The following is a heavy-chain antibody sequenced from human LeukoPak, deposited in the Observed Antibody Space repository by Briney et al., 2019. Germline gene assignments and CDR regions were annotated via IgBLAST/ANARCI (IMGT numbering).Heavy chain of an antibody. J-gene: IGHJ3*02. V-gene: IGHV1-69*13. Sequence: GASVKVSCKASGGTFSSYAISWVRQAPGQGLEWMGGIIPIFGTANYAQKFQGRVTITADESTSTAYMELSSLRSEDTAVYYCARSSGAGYAFDIWGQGTMVTVSS. D-gene: IGHD1-14*01. CDR2: IIPIFGTA. CDR1: GGTFSSYA. CDR3: ARSSGAGYAFDI.